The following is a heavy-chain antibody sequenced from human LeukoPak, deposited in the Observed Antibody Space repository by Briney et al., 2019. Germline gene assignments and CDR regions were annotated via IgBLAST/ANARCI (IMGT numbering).Heavy chain of an antibody. Sequence: PSETLSLTCTVSDPSINTYYWSWIRQPAGKGLEWIGSIYHSGSTYYNPSLKSRVTISVDTSKNQFSLKLSSVTAADTAVYYCARKNVVVVAATLLNYFDYWGQGTLVTVSP. CDR2: IYHSGST. CDR3: ARKNVVVVAATLLNYFDY. J-gene: IGHJ4*02. D-gene: IGHD2-15*01. CDR1: DPSINTYY. V-gene: IGHV4-4*07.